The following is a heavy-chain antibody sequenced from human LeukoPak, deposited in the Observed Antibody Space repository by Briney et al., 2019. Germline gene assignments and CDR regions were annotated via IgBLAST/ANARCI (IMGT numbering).Heavy chain of an antibody. CDR1: GYTFTGHA. D-gene: IGHD6-19*01. J-gene: IGHJ4*02. Sequence: ASVKVSCKASGYTFTGHAMNWVRQAPGQGPEWMGYINTKTGNPTYAQGFTGRFVFSLDTSVSTAYLLISSLKPEDTGVYYCAKGGWVAVTGMDSWGQGTLVTVSS. CDR2: INTKTGNP. V-gene: IGHV7-4-1*02. CDR3: AKGGWVAVTGMDS.